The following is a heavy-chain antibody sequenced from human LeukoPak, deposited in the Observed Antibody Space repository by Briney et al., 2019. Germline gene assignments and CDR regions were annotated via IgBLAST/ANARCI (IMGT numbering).Heavy chain of an antibody. D-gene: IGHD6-6*01. V-gene: IGHV4-59*01. J-gene: IGHJ4*02. CDR3: ARGSQYSSSPFDY. Sequence: PSETLSLTCTVSGGSISSYYWCWLRQPPGKGLEWIGYIYYSGSTNYNPSLKSRVTITVDTSKNQFSLKLSSVTAADTAVYYCARGSQYSSSPFDYWGQGTLVTASS. CDR2: IYYSGST. CDR1: GGSISSYY.